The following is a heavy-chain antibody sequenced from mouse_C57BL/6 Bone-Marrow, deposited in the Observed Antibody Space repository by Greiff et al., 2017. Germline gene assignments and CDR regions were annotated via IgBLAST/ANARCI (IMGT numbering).Heavy chain of an antibody. CDR1: GYTFTSSG. D-gene: IGHD1-1*01. CDR3: ARRPYYYGSSYWFAY. V-gene: IGHV1-81*01. J-gene: IGHJ3*01. Sequence: VKLMESGAELARPGASVKLSCKASGYTFTSSGISWVKQRTGQGLEWIGEIYPRSGNTYYNEKFKGKATLTADKSSSTAYMELRSLTSEDSAVYFCARRPYYYGSSYWFAYWGQGTLVTVSA. CDR2: IYPRSGNT.